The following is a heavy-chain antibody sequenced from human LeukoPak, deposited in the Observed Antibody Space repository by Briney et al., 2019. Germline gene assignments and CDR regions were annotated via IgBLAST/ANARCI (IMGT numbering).Heavy chain of an antibody. J-gene: IGHJ3*02. Sequence: GGSLRLSCAASGFTFSSYWMTWVRQAPGKGLEWVANIKQDGSEKYYVNSVKGRFTISRDNAKNSLYMQMNSLRAEDTAVYYCAREQLYAFDIWGQGTMVTVSS. CDR3: AREQLYAFDI. V-gene: IGHV3-7*01. CDR1: GFTFSSYW. D-gene: IGHD6-13*01. CDR2: IKQDGSEK.